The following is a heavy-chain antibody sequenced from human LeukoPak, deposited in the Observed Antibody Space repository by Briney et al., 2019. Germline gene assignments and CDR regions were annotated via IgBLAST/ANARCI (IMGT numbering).Heavy chain of an antibody. Sequence: GGSLRLSCAASGFTFSSYWMNWARQAPGKGLEWVASINHNGNVNYYVDSVKGRFTISRDNAKNSLYLQMSNLRAEGTAVYFRAGGGGLDVWGQGATVTVSS. CDR1: GFTFSSYW. V-gene: IGHV3-7*03. J-gene: IGHJ6*02. D-gene: IGHD3-16*01. CDR3: AGGGGLDV. CDR2: INHNGNVN.